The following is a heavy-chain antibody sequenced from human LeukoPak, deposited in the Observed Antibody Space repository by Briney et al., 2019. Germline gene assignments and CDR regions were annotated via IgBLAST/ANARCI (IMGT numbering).Heavy chain of an antibody. V-gene: IGHV4-39*07. CDR2: IYYSGST. J-gene: IGHJ4*02. CDR3: ARDSLITVTGADSFAY. CDR1: GGSINSNGYY. D-gene: IGHD6-19*01. Sequence: SETLSLTCTVSGGSINSNGYYWGWIRQPPGKGLEWIGNIYYSGSTYYNPSLKSRLTISVDTSKNQFSLKLSSATAADTAVYYCARDSLITVTGADSFAYWGQGILVTVSS.